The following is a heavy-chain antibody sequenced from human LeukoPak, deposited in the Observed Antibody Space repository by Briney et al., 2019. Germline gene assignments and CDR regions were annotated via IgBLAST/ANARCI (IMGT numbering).Heavy chain of an antibody. CDR3: ARVPPITIFGVANYYFDY. V-gene: IGHV3-20*04. Sequence: GGSLRLSCAASGFTFDDDGMSWVRQAPGKGLEWVSGINWNGGSTGYADSVKGRFTISRDNAKNSLYLQMNSLRAEDTALYYCARVPPITIFGVANYYFDYWGQGTLVTVSS. D-gene: IGHD3-3*01. J-gene: IGHJ4*02. CDR2: INWNGGST. CDR1: GFTFDDDG.